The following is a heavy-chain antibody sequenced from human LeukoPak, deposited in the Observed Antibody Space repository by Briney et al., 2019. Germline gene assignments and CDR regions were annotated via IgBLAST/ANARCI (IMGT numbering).Heavy chain of an antibody. V-gene: IGHV4-61*02. Sequence: SETLSLTCTISSGSISSSSYYWGWIRQPAGKGLEWIGRIYTSGSTNYNPSLKSRVTMSVDTSKNQFSLKLSSVTAADTAVYYCARIPYYYDSSGYYYPRNDAFDIWGQGTMVTVSS. CDR3: ARIPYYYDSSGYYYPRNDAFDI. D-gene: IGHD3-22*01. J-gene: IGHJ3*02. CDR1: SGSISSSSYY. CDR2: IYTSGST.